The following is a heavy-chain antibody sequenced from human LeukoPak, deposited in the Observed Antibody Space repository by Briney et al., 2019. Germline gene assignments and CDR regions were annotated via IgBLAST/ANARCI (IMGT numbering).Heavy chain of an antibody. Sequence: GGSLRLSCAASGFTFSSYGMHWVRQAPGKGLEWVAFIRYDGSSKYYADSVKGRFTISRDNSKNTLYLQMNSLRAEDTAVYYCAKVPLEYSSSPSNWFDPWGQGTLVTVSS. CDR1: GFTFSSYG. D-gene: IGHD6-6*01. CDR2: IRYDGSSK. CDR3: AKVPLEYSSSPSNWFDP. V-gene: IGHV3-30*02. J-gene: IGHJ5*02.